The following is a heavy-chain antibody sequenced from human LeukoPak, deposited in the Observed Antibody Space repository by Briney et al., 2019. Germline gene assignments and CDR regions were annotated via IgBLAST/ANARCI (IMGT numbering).Heavy chain of an antibody. V-gene: IGHV3-7*03. D-gene: IGHD4-17*01. Sequence: GGSLRLSCVVSGLTFSNYCMTWVRQAPGKGLEWVANIKKDGSEKFYVDSVKGRFTISRDNAKSSLYLQMDSLRGEDTAVYYCARGTVTTLFDYWGQGTLVTVSS. CDR2: IKKDGSEK. J-gene: IGHJ4*02. CDR3: ARGTVTTLFDY. CDR1: GLTFSNYC.